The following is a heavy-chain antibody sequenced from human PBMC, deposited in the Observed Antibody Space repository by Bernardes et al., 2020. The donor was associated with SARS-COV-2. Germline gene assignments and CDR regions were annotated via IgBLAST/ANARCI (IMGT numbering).Heavy chain of an antibody. J-gene: IGHJ4*02. CDR2: IRVSGDST. V-gene: IGHV3-23*01. D-gene: IGHD5-12*01. Sequence: GGSLRLSCTASGFTFSSYAMSWVRQAPGKGLEWVSVIRVSGDSTYYADSVKGRFTISRDNSKNTLYLQMDSLRAEDTAVYYCAKVGDRTWLRDFNYWGQGTLVTVSS. CDR3: AKVGDRTWLRDFNY. CDR1: GFTFSSYA.